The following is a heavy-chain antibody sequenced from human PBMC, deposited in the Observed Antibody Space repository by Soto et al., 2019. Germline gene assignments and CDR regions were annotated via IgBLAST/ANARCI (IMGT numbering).Heavy chain of an antibody. V-gene: IGHV1-69*06. CDR1: GGTFSSYA. J-gene: IGHJ4*02. Sequence: SVKVSCKASGGTFSSYAISWVRQAPGQGLEWMGGIIPIFGTANYAQKFQGRVTITADKSTSTAYMELSSLRSEDTAVYYCARGRYYGSGSYGDYWGQGTLVTVSS. D-gene: IGHD3-10*01. CDR3: ARGRYYGSGSYGDY. CDR2: IIPIFGTA.